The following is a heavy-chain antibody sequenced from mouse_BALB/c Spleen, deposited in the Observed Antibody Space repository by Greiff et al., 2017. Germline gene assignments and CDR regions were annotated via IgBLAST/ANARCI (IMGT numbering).Heavy chain of an antibody. V-gene: IGHV5-17*02. CDR1: GFTFSSFG. D-gene: IGHD2-1*01. Sequence: EVQLVESGGGLAQPGGSRKLSCAASGFTFSSFGMHWVRQAPEKGLEWVAYISSGSSTIYYADTVKGRFTISRDNPKNTLFLQMTSLRSEDTAMYYCARSYGNYGYYAMDYWGQGTSVTVSS. CDR3: ARSYGNYGYYAMDY. CDR2: ISSGSSTI. J-gene: IGHJ4*01.